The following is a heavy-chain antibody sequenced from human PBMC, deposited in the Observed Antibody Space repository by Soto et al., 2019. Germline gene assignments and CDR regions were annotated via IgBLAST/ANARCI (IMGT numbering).Heavy chain of an antibody. CDR3: AKSELGYCSGGSCYARGWFDP. D-gene: IGHD2-15*01. CDR1: GYSFTSYW. V-gene: IGHV5-51*03. Sequence: GKSLKISCKGSGYSFTSYWIGWVRQMPGKGLEWMGIIYPGDSDTRYSPSFQGQVTISADKSISTAYLQWSSLKASDTAMYYCAKSELGYCSGGSCYARGWFDPWGQGTLVTVSS. CDR2: IYPGDSDT. J-gene: IGHJ5*02.